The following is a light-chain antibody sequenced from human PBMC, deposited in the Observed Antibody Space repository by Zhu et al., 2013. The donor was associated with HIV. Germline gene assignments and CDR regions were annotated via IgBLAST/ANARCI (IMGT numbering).Light chain of an antibody. CDR2: GAS. CDR3: QQYVEPPPT. V-gene: IGKV3-20*01. J-gene: IGKJ2*01. Sequence: EIVLTQSPGTLSLSPGEKVTLSCRASQSVRNNYLAWYQQKAGRAPRLLIYGASSRAPGIPDRFSGGGSGTVFTLTITGLEPEDFALYFCQQYVEPPPTFGQGTEVEMK. CDR1: QSVRNNY.